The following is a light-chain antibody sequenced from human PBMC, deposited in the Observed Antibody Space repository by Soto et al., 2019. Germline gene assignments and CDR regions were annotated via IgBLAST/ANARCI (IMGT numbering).Light chain of an antibody. Sequence: QSALTQPPSASGSPGQSVTISCTGTSSDVGGYNYVSWYQQHPGKAPKLMIYEVSKRPSGVPDRFSGFKSSNTASLTVSGLQAEDEADYYCSSYAGSNNVVFGGGTKLTVL. J-gene: IGLJ2*01. V-gene: IGLV2-8*01. CDR3: SSYAGSNNVV. CDR1: SSDVGGYNY. CDR2: EVS.